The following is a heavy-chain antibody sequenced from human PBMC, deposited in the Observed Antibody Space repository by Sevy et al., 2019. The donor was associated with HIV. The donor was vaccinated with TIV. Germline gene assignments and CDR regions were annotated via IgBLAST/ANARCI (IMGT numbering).Heavy chain of an antibody. D-gene: IGHD3-22*01. CDR1: GFTFSSYA. J-gene: IGHJ4*02. Sequence: GGSLRLSCAASGFTFSSYAMSWVRQAPGKGLEWVTAISGSGGSKYYADSVKGRFTISRDNSKNTLYLQMNSLRAEDTAVYYCAKEKVYYVSRYFDYWGQGTLVTVSS. CDR3: AKEKVYYVSRYFDY. CDR2: ISGSGGSK. V-gene: IGHV3-23*01.